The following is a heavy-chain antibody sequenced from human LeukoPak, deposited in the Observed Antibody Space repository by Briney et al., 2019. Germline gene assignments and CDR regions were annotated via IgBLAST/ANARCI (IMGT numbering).Heavy chain of an antibody. J-gene: IGHJ4*02. V-gene: IGHV3-33*01. CDR1: GFAFNTYA. CDR2: IWHDGSHK. D-gene: IGHD3-10*01. Sequence: GGSLRLACAASGFAFNTYAMHWVRQAPGQGLEWVALIWHDGSHKFYSNSVRGQFTISRDNSKNTVSLQMNNLRPEDTAVYYCAREIFGSGSYADFWGQGTLVTVSS. CDR3: AREIFGSGSYADF.